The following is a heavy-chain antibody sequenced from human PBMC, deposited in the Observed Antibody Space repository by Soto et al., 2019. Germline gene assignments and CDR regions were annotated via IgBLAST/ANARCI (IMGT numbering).Heavy chain of an antibody. CDR1: WFNLSSHS. V-gene: IGHV3-48*01. D-gene: IGHD6-19*01. CDR3: ARVPGRYSSGWSFDY. J-gene: IGHJ4*02. Sequence: GGSPKIPLAAPWFNLSSHSMNWVRQAPGKGLEWVSYISSSSSTIYYADSVKGRFTISRDNAKNSLYLQMNSLRAEDTAVYYCARVPGRYSSGWSFDYWGQGTLVTVSS. CDR2: ISSSSSTI.